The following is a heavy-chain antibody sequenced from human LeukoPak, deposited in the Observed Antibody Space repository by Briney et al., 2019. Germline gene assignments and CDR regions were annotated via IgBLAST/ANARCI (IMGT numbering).Heavy chain of an antibody. CDR2: IYYSGST. D-gene: IGHD3-10*01. V-gene: IGHV4-30-4*01. CDR1: AGSISSGDYY. Sequence: SQTLSLTCTVSAGSISSGDYYWSWIRQPPGKGLEWIGYIYYSGSTYYNPSLKSRVTISVDTSKNQFSLKLSSVTAADTAVYYCARVHFLWFGELFAQHWGQGTLVTVSS. CDR3: ARVHFLWFGELFAQH. J-gene: IGHJ1*01.